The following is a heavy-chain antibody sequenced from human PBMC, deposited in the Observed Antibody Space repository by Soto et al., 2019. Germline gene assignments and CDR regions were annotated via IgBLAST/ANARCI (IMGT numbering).Heavy chain of an antibody. CDR3: ARGLTYYDILTGYRSYYYFDY. CDR1: GFTFSDYY. CDR2: ISSSGSTI. J-gene: IGHJ4*02. D-gene: IGHD3-9*01. Sequence: PGGSLRLSCAASGFTFSDYYMSWIRQAPGKGLEWVSYISSSGSTIYYADSVKGRFTISRDNAKNSLYLQMNSLRAEDTAVYYCARGLTYYDILTGYRSYYYFDYRGQGTLVTVSS. V-gene: IGHV3-11*01.